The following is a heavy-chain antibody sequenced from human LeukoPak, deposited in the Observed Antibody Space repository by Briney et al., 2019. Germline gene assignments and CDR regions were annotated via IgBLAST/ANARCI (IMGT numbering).Heavy chain of an antibody. CDR3: AREMKPITMIVVVPETDAFDI. Sequence: GGSLRLSCAASGFTFSSYSMNWVRQAPGKGLEWVSSISSSSSYIHYADSVKGRFTISRDNAKNSLYLQMNSLRAEDTAVYYCAREMKPITMIVVVPETDAFDIWGQGTMVTVSS. J-gene: IGHJ3*02. D-gene: IGHD3-22*01. CDR2: ISSSSSYI. V-gene: IGHV3-21*01. CDR1: GFTFSSYS.